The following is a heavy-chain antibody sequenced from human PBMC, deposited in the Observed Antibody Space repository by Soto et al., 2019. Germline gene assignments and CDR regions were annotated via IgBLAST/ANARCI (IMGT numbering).Heavy chain of an antibody. Sequence: SVKVSCKASGGTFSSYAISWVRQAPGQGLEWMGGIIPIFGTANYAQKFQGRVTITADESTSTAYMELSSLRSEDTAVYYCARDLEDYDILTSSRSRAFDIWGQGTMVTVSS. CDR2: IIPIFGTA. CDR3: ARDLEDYDILTSSRSRAFDI. CDR1: GGTFSSYA. V-gene: IGHV1-69*13. D-gene: IGHD3-9*01. J-gene: IGHJ3*02.